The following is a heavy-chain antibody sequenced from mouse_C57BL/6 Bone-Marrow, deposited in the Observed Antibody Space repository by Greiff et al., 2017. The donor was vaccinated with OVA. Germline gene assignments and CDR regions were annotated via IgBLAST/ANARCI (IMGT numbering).Heavy chain of an antibody. D-gene: IGHD1-1*01. CDR3: AREGDHYYGSPGY. CDR1: GYTFTSYW. CDR2: IHPNSGST. V-gene: IGHV1-64*01. Sequence: QVQLQQPGAELVKPGASVKLSCKASGYTFTSYWMHWVKQRPGQGLEWIGMIHPNSGSTNYNEKFKSKATLTVDKSSSTAYMQLSSLTSEDSAVYYCAREGDHYYGSPGYWGQGTTLTVSS. J-gene: IGHJ2*01.